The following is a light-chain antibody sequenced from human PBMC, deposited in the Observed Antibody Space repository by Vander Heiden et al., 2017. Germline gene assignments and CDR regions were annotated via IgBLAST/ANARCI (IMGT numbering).Light chain of an antibody. CDR3: SSYGGSNNVL. J-gene: IGLJ2*01. Sequence: HSALTQPPSASVSPGQSVTVSCSGTSGDVGGYNYVSWYQQHPGKAPKLMIYEVSKRPSGVPYRFSGSKSGNTASLTVSGLQAEDEADYYCSSYGGSNNVLFGGGTKLTVL. CDR2: EVS. V-gene: IGLV2-8*01. CDR1: SGDVGGYNY.